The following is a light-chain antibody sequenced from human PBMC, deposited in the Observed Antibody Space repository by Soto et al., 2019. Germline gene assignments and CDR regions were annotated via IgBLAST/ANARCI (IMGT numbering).Light chain of an antibody. V-gene: IGLV2-14*01. CDR2: EVS. J-gene: IGLJ3*02. Sequence: QSALTQPASVSGSPGQSITISCTGTSSDIGTYNYVSWYQQHPGKVPKLMIYEVSNRPSGVSNRFSGSKSGNTASLAISGLQAEYEADYYCSSYTTSSTQVFGGGTKVTVL. CDR3: SSYTTSSTQV. CDR1: SSDIGTYNY.